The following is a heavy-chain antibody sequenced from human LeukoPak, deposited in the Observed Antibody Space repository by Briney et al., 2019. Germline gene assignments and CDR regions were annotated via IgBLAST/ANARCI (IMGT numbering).Heavy chain of an antibody. V-gene: IGHV4-30-2*01. D-gene: IGHD1-26*01. CDR2: IYHSGST. CDR1: GGSISSGGYS. J-gene: IGHJ2*01. Sequence: SETLSLTCAVSGGSISSGGYSWSWTRQPPGKGLEWIGYIYHSGSTYYNPSLKSRVTISVDRSKNQFSLKLSSVTAADTAVYYCARAEGGWYFDLWGRGTLVTVSS. CDR3: ARAEGGWYFDL.